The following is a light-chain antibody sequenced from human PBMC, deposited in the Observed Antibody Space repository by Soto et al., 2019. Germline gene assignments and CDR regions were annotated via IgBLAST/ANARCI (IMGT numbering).Light chain of an antibody. V-gene: IGLV2-8*01. J-gene: IGLJ3*02. CDR2: EVS. CDR3: TSYVGSNIWV. CDR1: SSDVGAYKY. Sequence: QPVLTQPTSASGSPGQSVTISCTGTSSDVGAYKYVSWYQQYPGKAPKLMIYEVSKRPSGVPDRFSGSKSGNTASLTVSGLQAEDEADYYCTSYVGSNIWVFGGGTKLTVL.